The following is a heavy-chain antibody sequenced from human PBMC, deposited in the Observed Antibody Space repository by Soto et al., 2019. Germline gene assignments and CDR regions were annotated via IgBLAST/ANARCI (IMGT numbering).Heavy chain of an antibody. D-gene: IGHD3-3*01. CDR1: GGSISSGGYY. V-gene: IGHV4-31*03. Sequence: QVQLQESGPGLVKPSQTLSLTCTVSGGSISSGGYYWSWIRQHPGKGLEWIGYIYYSGSTYYNPSLNSRVTISVDTSKNQFSLKLSSVTAADTAVYYCARSRHVLRFLEWLSFFDYWGQGTLVTVSS. CDR3: ARSRHVLRFLEWLSFFDY. J-gene: IGHJ4*02. CDR2: IYYSGST.